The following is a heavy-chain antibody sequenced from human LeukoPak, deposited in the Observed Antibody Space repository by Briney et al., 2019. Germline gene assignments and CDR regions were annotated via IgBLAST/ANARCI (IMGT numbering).Heavy chain of an antibody. V-gene: IGHV3-74*01. J-gene: IGHJ4*02. D-gene: IGHD3-3*01. CDR1: GFTFSSYW. CDR3: ASADFWSGYYLGY. CDR2: INSDGSST. Sequence: GGSLRLSCAASGFTFSSYWMHWVHQAPGKGLVWVSRINSDGSSTSYADSVKGRFTISRDNAKNTLYLQMNSLRAEDTAVYYCASADFWSGYYLGYWGQGTLVTVSS.